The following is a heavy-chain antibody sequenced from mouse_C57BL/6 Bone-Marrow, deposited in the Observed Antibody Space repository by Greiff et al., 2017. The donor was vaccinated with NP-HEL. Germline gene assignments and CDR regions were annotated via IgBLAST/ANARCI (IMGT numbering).Heavy chain of an antibody. CDR1: GFTFSSYG. Sequence: EVQLQESGGDLVKPGGSLKLSCAASGFTFSSYGMSWVRQTPDKRLEWVATISSGGSYTYYPDSVKGRFTISRDNAKNTLYLQMSSLKSEDTAMYYCARHAGSSYGYWGQGTTLTVSS. D-gene: IGHD1-1*01. J-gene: IGHJ2*01. V-gene: IGHV5-6*01. CDR2: ISSGGSYT. CDR3: ARHAGSSYGY.